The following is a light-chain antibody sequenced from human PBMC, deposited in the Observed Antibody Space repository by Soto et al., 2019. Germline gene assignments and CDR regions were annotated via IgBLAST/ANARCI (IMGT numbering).Light chain of an antibody. CDR2: AVS. V-gene: IGKV3-20*01. Sequence: ELVMTPSPATLSVSPGERATLSCRASPSVGTNLAWYQQKPGQPPRLLIYAVSSRATGIQDRFSGSGSGTDFTITISRLDPDDFALYYCQQYGSSITFGQGTRLEIK. CDR1: PSVGTN. J-gene: IGKJ5*01. CDR3: QQYGSSIT.